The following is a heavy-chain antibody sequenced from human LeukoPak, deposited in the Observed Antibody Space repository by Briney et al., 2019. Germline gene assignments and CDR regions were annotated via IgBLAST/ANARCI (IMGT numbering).Heavy chain of an antibody. D-gene: IGHD3-10*01. V-gene: IGHV3-23*01. J-gene: IGHJ5*02. CDR3: ARWVYVRGLWFGGFDP. Sequence: PGGSLRLSCAASGFTFSSYGMSWVRQAPGKGLEWVSAISGSGGSTYYADSVKGRFTISRDNSKNTLYLQMNSLRAEDTAVYYCARWVYVRGLWFGGFDPWGQGTLVTVSS. CDR2: ISGSGGST. CDR1: GFTFSSYG.